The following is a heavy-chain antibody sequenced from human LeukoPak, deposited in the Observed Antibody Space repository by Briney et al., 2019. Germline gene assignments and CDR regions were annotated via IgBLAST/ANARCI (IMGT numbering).Heavy chain of an antibody. Sequence: PSETLSLTCTVSGGSISSSSYYWSWIRQPPGKGLEWIGEINHSGSTNYNPSLKSRVTISVDTSKNQFSLKLSSVTAADTAVYYCARVRPAQGIGIIRYFDYWGQGTLVTVSS. CDR1: GGSISSSSYY. CDR2: INHSGST. V-gene: IGHV4-39*07. D-gene: IGHD3-3*01. J-gene: IGHJ4*02. CDR3: ARVRPAQGIGIIRYFDY.